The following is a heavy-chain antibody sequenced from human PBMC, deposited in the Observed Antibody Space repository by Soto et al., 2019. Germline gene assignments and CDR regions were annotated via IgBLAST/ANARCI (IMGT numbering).Heavy chain of an antibody. CDR1: GFSITSSGVA. J-gene: IGHJ4*02. D-gene: IGHD3-3*01. Sequence: SGPTLVNPTQTLTLTCSLSGFSITSSGVAVGWIRQPPGKALEWLALIYWDDDKRYSASLKSRLTITKDTSKNQVVLTMTNVDPVDTATYYCAHSRILDYWGPGTLVTVSS. V-gene: IGHV2-5*02. CDR2: IYWDDDK. CDR3: AHSRILDY.